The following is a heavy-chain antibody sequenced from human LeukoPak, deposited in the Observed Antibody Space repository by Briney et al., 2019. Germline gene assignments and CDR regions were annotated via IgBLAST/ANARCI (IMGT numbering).Heavy chain of an antibody. CDR1: GFTFSTYA. Sequence: GGSLRLSCAASGFTFSTYAMSWVRQAPGKGLEWVSVISGSGGNTYYAGGSTYYADSVKGRFTISRDNSKNTLFLQMNNLRAEDTAVYYCARRAMKLVGPMDYWGQGTLVTVSS. CDR2: ISGSGGNTYYAGGST. J-gene: IGHJ4*02. CDR3: ARRAMKLVGPMDY. V-gene: IGHV3-23*01. D-gene: IGHD1-1*01.